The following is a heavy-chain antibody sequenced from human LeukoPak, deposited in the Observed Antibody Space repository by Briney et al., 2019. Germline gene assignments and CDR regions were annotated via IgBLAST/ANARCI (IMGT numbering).Heavy chain of an antibody. D-gene: IGHD1-1*01. V-gene: IGHV4-34*01. Sequence: SETLSLTCAVYGGSFSGYYWSWIRQPPGKGLEWIGEITHSGSTNYDPSLKSRVTISVDTSKNQFSLKLSSVTAADTAVYYCARGGYRRNWFDPWGQGTLVTVSS. CDR1: GGSFSGYY. CDR3: ARGGYRRNWFDP. J-gene: IGHJ5*02. CDR2: ITHSGST.